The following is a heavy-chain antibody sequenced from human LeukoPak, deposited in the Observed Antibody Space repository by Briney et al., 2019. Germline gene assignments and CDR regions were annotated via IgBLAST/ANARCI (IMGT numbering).Heavy chain of an antibody. CDR3: VRDLYYRVDL. Sequence: GGSLRLSCAASGFAFSSQDMGWVRQAPGKGLEWVSAIPDSCDRTYYADSVKGRFTISRDNAKNTLYLQMNSLGAGDTAVYYCVRDLYYRVDLWGRGTLVTVSS. J-gene: IGHJ5*02. CDR1: GFAFSSQD. D-gene: IGHD3-22*01. CDR2: IPDSCDRT. V-gene: IGHV3-23*01.